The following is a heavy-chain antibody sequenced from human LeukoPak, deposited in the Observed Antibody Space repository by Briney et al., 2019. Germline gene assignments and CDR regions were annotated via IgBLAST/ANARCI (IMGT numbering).Heavy chain of an antibody. D-gene: IGHD5-18*01. CDR3: ARRATTERGHSYGLDF. Sequence: GGSLRLSCAASGFTFDDYGMSWVRQAPEKGLEWVSSIGSSGSYIYYADSLTGRFTISRDNAKNSLYLQMNSLRAEDTAMYYCARRATTERGHSYGLDFWGQGTLVTVSS. CDR1: GFTFDDYG. J-gene: IGHJ4*02. V-gene: IGHV3-21*01. CDR2: IGSSGSYI.